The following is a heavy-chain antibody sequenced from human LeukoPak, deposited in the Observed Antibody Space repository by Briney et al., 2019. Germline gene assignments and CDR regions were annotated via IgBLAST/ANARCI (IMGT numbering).Heavy chain of an antibody. CDR1: GFTVSSNY. CDR3: ARDIGSGNYQFDY. D-gene: IGHD3-10*01. J-gene: IGHJ4*02. CDR2: IYSGGGT. Sequence: GGSLRLSCAASGFTVSSNYMSWVRQAPGKGLEWVSVIYSGGGTYYADSVKGRFTISRDDSKNTLYLQMNSLRAEDTAVYYCARDIGSGNYQFDYWGQGTLVTVSS. V-gene: IGHV3-53*01.